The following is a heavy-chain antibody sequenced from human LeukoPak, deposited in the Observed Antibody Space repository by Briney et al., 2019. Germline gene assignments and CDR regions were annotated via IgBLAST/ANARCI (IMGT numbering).Heavy chain of an antibody. CDR2: INHSGRT. J-gene: IGHJ4*02. V-gene: IGHV4-34*01. CDR3: ARGRIFDY. D-gene: IGHD2-15*01. Sequence: SETLSLTCAVYGGSFSGYYWSWIRQPPGKGLEWIGEINHSGRTNYNPSLKSRVTISVDTSKNQFSLKLSSVTAADTAVYYCARGRIFDYWGQGTLVTVSS. CDR1: GGSFSGYY.